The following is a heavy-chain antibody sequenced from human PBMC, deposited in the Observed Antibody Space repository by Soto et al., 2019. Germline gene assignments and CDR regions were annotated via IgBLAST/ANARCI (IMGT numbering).Heavy chain of an antibody. CDR2: ISWNSGSI. D-gene: IGHD4-17*01. CDR1: GFTFDDYA. CDR3: AKDNPPNYGGNSENYFDY. Sequence: TGGSLRLSCAASGFTFDDYAMHWVRQAPGKGLEWVSGISWNSGSIGYADSVKGRFTISRDNAKNSLYLQMNSLRAEDTAFYYCAKDNPPNYGGNSENYFDYWGQGTLVTSPQ. J-gene: IGHJ4*02. V-gene: IGHV3-9*01.